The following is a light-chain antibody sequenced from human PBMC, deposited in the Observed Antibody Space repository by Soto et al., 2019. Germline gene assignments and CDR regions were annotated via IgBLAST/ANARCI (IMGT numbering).Light chain of an antibody. Sequence: DIQMTQSPSTLSASVGDRVTITCRASQTISSWLAWYQQRPGKAPKVLIYKASNLGSGVPSRFSGSGPGTEFSLTISSLQPDDFATYYCQQYNSFPCTFGQGTKLEI. V-gene: IGKV1-5*03. J-gene: IGKJ2*02. CDR1: QTISSW. CDR3: QQYNSFPCT. CDR2: KAS.